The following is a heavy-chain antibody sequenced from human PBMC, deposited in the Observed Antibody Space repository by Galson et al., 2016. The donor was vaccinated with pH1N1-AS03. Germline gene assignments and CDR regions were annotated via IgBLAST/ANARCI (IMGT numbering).Heavy chain of an antibody. CDR3: AQDRVNGIDATTRWFAP. Sequence: SLRLSCAASGFTFSSYGMHWVRQAPGKGLEWLTFVRHDGNNQYYADSVKGRFTVSRDNYKNTLSLQMDSLRPEDTAIYYCAQDRVNGIDATTRWFAPWGQGVRVTVSS. D-gene: IGHD1-7*01. CDR1: GFTFSSYG. CDR2: VRHDGNNQ. V-gene: IGHV3-30*02. J-gene: IGHJ5*02.